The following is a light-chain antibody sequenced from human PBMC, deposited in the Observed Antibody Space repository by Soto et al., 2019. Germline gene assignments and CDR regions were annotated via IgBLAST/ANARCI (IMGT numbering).Light chain of an antibody. J-gene: IGKJ4*01. V-gene: IGKV3-15*01. CDR1: QSVSSN. CDR2: GAS. CDR3: QQYDSYSPLT. Sequence: EIVMTQSPATLSVSPGERATLSCRASQSVSSNLAWYQQKPGQAPRLLIYGASTRATGIPARFSGSGSGTEFTLTIRSLQPDDFATYYCQQYDSYSPLTFGGGTKVDI.